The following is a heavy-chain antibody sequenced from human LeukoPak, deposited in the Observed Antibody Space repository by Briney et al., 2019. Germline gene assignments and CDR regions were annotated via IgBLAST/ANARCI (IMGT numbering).Heavy chain of an antibody. V-gene: IGHV4-39*01. CDR1: GFIFDDYA. J-gene: IGHJ6*03. CDR3: ARQASDYYYYYMDV. Sequence: PGGSLRLSCAASGFIFDDYAMHWVRHVPGKGLEWIGSIYYSGTAYYNPSLESRVTISEDTSRSRFSLMLTSVTAADTAVYYCARQASDYYYYYMDVWGQGTTVIVAS. CDR2: IYYSGTA.